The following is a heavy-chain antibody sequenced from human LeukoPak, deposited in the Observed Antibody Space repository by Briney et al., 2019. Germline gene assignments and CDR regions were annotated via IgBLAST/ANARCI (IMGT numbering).Heavy chain of an antibody. CDR2: IYYSGST. CDR3: ARGSIYYGSGSYQAHFDY. J-gene: IGHJ4*02. Sequence: PSETLSLTCTVSGGSISSYYWSWIRQPPAQGLEWIGYIYYSGSTNYNPSLKSRVTISVDTSKNQFSLKLSSVTAADTAVYYCARGSIYYGSGSYQAHFDYWGQGTLVTVSS. V-gene: IGHV4-59*01. D-gene: IGHD3-10*01. CDR1: GGSISSYY.